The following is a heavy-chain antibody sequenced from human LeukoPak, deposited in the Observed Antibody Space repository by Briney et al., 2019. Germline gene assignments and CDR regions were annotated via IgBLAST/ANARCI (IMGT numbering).Heavy chain of an antibody. D-gene: IGHD4-11*01. CDR3: ARDGISGSYSHYMDV. J-gene: IGHJ6*03. CDR1: GGSITGDYY. V-gene: IGHV4-31*03. Sequence: SQTLSLTCTVSGGSITGDYYWSWIRQHPGKGLEWIGFMYYTGSTYYNPSLKSRVTISVDTSKNQFSLKLGSVTAADTAVYYCARDGISGSYSHYMDVWGKGTTVTVSS. CDR2: MYYTGST.